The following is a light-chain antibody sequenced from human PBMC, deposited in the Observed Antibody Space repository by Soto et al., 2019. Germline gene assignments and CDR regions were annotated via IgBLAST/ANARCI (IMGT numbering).Light chain of an antibody. Sequence: QSVLTQPPSASGTPGQRVTISCSGSSSNIGSNTVNWYQQLPGTAPKLLIYSNDQRPSGVPDRFSGSKSGTSASLAISGLQSEDEADYYCAAWDVSLSVVVFGGGTKLTVL. J-gene: IGLJ2*01. CDR2: SND. V-gene: IGLV1-44*01. CDR3: AAWDVSLSVVV. CDR1: SSNIGSNT.